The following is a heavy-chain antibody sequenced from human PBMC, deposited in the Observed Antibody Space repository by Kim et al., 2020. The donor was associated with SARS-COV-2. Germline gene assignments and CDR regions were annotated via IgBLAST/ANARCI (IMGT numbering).Heavy chain of an antibody. D-gene: IGHD2-8*02. J-gene: IGHJ6*01. CDR3: GREYWESGAMDV. CDR2: IKQHGSEK. CDR1: GFGFSSYG. Sequence: GGSLRLSCTASGFGFSSYGMRWVRQAPGKGLEWVANIKQHGSEKYYVDSVKGRFTISRDDAKNSLSLQMNSLRAEDTAVYYCGREYWESGAMDVWGRG. V-gene: IGHV3-7*01.